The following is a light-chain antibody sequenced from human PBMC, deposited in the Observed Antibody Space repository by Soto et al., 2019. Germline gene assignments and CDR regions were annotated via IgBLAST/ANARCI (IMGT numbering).Light chain of an antibody. V-gene: IGKV3D-20*01. CDR2: DAS. Sequence: EIVLTQSPGTLSLSPGERATLSCRASQSVSSSYLAWYQQKPGLAPRLLIYDASSRATGIPDRFSGSGSGTDFTLTISRLEPEDFAVYYCQHYGSSPWTFGQGTKVEIK. J-gene: IGKJ1*01. CDR3: QHYGSSPWT. CDR1: QSVSSSY.